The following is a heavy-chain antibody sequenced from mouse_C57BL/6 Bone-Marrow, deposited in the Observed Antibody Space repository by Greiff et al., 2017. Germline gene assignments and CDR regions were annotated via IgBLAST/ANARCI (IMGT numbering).Heavy chain of an antibody. CDR2: IDPENGDT. CDR3: TATTVVERGD. Sequence: VQLQQSGAELVRPGASVKLSCTASGFNIKDDYMHWVKQRPEQGLEWIGWIDPENGDTEYASKFQGKATIIADTSSNTAYLQLSSLTSEDTAVYYCTATTVVERGDWGQGTTLTVSS. CDR1: GFNIKDDY. D-gene: IGHD1-1*01. J-gene: IGHJ2*01. V-gene: IGHV14-4*01.